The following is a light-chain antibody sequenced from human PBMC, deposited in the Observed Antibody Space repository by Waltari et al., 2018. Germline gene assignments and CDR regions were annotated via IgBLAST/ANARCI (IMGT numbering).Light chain of an antibody. CDR1: QSIRSR. CDR2: DAS. Sequence: DIQMTQSPSTLSASVGDRVTITCRASQSIRSRLAWYQQKPGKAPKLLIYDASPLDSVVPSRFGGSGAGTEFTLTISSLQPDDFATYYCQHYASALTFGGGTKVEVK. V-gene: IGKV1-5*03. J-gene: IGKJ4*01. CDR3: QHYASALT.